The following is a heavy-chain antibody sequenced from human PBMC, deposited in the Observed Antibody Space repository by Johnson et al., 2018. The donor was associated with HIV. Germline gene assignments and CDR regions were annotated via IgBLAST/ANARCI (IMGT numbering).Heavy chain of an antibody. D-gene: IGHD2-8*01. J-gene: IGHJ3*02. Sequence: VQLVESGGGLVQPGGSLRLSCAASGFTFSSYWMHWVRQAPGKGLVWVSRINSDGSSTSYADSVKGRFTISRDNAQNTLYLHMNSLRAEDTAVYYCARVSCVEGAGGSRLRIVYASDSFDIWGQGTMVTVSS. V-gene: IGHV3-74*02. CDR3: ARVSCVEGAGGSRLRIVYASDSFDI. CDR2: INSDGSST. CDR1: GFTFSSYW.